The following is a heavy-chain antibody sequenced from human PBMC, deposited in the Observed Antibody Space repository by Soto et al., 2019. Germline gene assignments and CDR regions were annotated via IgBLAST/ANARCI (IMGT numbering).Heavy chain of an antibody. CDR2: INHSGST. V-gene: IGHV4-34*01. D-gene: IGHD6-19*01. Sequence: SETLSLTCAVYGGSFSGYYWSWIRQHPGKGLEWIGEINHSGSTNSNPSLKSRVTISVDTSKKQFSLKLCYVTAADTAVYYCAGGSIAVAGTGDYWGQRTLVTVSS. CDR1: GGSFSGYY. CDR3: AGGSIAVAGTGDY. J-gene: IGHJ4*02.